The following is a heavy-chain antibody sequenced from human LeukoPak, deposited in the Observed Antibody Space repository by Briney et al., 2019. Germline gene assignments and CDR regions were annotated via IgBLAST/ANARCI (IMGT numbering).Heavy chain of an antibody. CDR1: GFTFDDYG. CDR2: INWNGGST. J-gene: IGHJ3*02. D-gene: IGHD2-2*01. V-gene: IGHV3-20*04. Sequence: GGSLRLSCAASGFTFDDYGMSWVRQAPGKGLEWVSGINWNGGSTGYADSVKGRFTISRDNAKNSLYLQMNSLRAEDTAVYYCARDTTPGDIVVVPAAISVAFDIWGQGTMVTVSS. CDR3: ARDTTPGDIVVVPAAISVAFDI.